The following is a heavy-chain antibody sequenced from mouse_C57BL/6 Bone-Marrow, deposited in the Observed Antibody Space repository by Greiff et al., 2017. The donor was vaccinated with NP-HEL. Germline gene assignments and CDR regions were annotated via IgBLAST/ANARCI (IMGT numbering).Heavy chain of an antibody. D-gene: IGHD1-1*01. CDR3: AREDFYYGSSPYYFDY. Sequence: VQLQQSGPELVKPGASVKMSCKASGYTFTDYNMHWVKQSHGKSLEWIGYINPNNGGTSYNQKFKGKATLTVNKSSSTAYMELRSLTSEDSAVYYCAREDFYYGSSPYYFDYWGQGTTLTVSS. CDR2: INPNNGGT. V-gene: IGHV1-22*01. J-gene: IGHJ2*01. CDR1: GYTFTDYN.